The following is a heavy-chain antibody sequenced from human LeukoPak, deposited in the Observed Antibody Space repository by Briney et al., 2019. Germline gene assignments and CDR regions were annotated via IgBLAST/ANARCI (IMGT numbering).Heavy chain of an antibody. Sequence: GESLKISCKASGYTFSCYWIGWVRQMPGKGLEWMGFIFPGDSDTTYSPSFQGQVSISVDKSISTAYLQWSSLKASDTAIYYCARQASTGLDVWGQGTTVTVSS. CDR1: GYTFSCYW. V-gene: IGHV5-51*01. CDR2: IFPGDSDT. J-gene: IGHJ6*02. CDR3: ARQASTGLDV.